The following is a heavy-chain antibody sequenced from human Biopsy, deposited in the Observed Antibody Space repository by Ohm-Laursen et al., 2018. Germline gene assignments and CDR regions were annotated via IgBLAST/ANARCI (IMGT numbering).Heavy chain of an antibody. CDR2: ISGYNGNT. Sequence: SVKVSCKASGYNFNSYGISWVRQAPGQGLERMGRISGYNGNTLYAQKFQHRVTMTTDTSTSTAYMELRSLTSDDTAVYYCARISITRLLDYWGQGTLATVSS. J-gene: IGHJ4*02. V-gene: IGHV1-18*01. D-gene: IGHD3-3*01. CDR3: ARISITRLLDY. CDR1: GYNFNSYG.